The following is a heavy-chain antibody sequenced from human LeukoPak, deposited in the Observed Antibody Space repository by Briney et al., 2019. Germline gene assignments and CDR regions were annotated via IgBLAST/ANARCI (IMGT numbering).Heavy chain of an antibody. J-gene: IGHJ6*02. CDR1: GYSFTSYW. V-gene: IGHV5-51*01. CDR2: IYPGDSDT. Sequence: GESLKISCKGSGYSFTSYWIAWVRQMPGKGLEWMGIIYPGDSDTRYSPSFQGQVTISADKSISTAYLQWSSLKASDTAMYYCARLPYYEQWPSTSDYYYYGMDVWGQGTTVTVSS. CDR3: ARLPYYEQWPSTSDYYYYGMDV. D-gene: IGHD6-19*01.